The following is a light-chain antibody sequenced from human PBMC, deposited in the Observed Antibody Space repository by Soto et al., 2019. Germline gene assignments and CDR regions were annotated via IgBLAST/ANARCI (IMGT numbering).Light chain of an antibody. V-gene: IGLV2-14*01. CDR2: DVS. Sequence: QPASVCGSPWPPVPHSCPGNSSDVGGYNYVSWYQRHPGKAPKLMIYDVSNRPSGVSNRFSGSKSGNTASLTISGLQAEDEADYYCSSYTSSSTLVFGGGTKVTVL. CDR3: SSYTSSSTLV. CDR1: SSDVGGYNY. J-gene: IGLJ2*01.